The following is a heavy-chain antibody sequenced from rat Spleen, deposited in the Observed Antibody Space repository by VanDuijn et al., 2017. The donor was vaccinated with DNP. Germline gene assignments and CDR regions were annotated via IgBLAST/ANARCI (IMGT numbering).Heavy chain of an antibody. Sequence: EVQLVESGGGLVQPGRSMKLSCAASGFTFSNYGMAWVRQAPKKGLEWVATISTSGSRTYYPDSVKGRFTISRDNAKSSLYLQMNSLKSEDTATYYCARGSGTYYWYFDFWGPGTMVTVSS. D-gene: IGHD5-1*01. CDR1: GFTFSNYG. J-gene: IGHJ1*01. CDR2: ISTSGSRT. CDR3: ARGSGTYYWYFDF. V-gene: IGHV5-25*01.